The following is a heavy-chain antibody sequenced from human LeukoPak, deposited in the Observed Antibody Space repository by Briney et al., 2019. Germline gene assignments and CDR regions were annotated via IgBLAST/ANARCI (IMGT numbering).Heavy chain of an antibody. D-gene: IGHD4-17*01. CDR1: GYTFTGYY. V-gene: IGHV1-2*02. J-gene: IGHJ4*02. CDR3: ARDFYGDYNLGFFDY. Sequence: GASVKVSCKASGYTFTGYYIHWVRQAPGQGLEWMGWVNPNSGGTNYAQRFQGRVTMTRDTSISTAYMELSRLRSDDTAVYFCARDFYGDYNLGFFDYWGQGSLVSVSS. CDR2: VNPNSGGT.